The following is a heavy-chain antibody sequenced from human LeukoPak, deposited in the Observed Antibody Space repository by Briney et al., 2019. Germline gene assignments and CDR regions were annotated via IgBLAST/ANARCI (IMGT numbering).Heavy chain of an antibody. Sequence: GGSLRLSCAASGFTFSDYYMSWIRQAPGKGLEGVSYIISSGSTIYYADSVKGRFTISRDNAKNSLYLQMNSLRAEDTAVYYCAREGCSGGSCYLYWFDPWGQGTLVTVSS. CDR3: AREGCSGGSCYLYWFDP. D-gene: IGHD2-15*01. CDR2: IISSGSTI. V-gene: IGHV3-11*04. J-gene: IGHJ5*02. CDR1: GFTFSDYY.